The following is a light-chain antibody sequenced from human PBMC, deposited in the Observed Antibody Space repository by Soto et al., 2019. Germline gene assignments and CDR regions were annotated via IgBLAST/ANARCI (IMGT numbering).Light chain of an antibody. CDR1: SSDFGGYNY. CDR2: DVS. Sequence: QSALTQPASVSGSHGQSITISCTGPSSDFGGYNYVSWYQQHPGKAPKLMIYDVSNRPSGVSNRFSGSKSGNTASLTISGLQAEDEADDYCSSYTRSSFYVFGTGTKVTVL. V-gene: IGLV2-14*01. J-gene: IGLJ1*01. CDR3: SSYTRSSFYV.